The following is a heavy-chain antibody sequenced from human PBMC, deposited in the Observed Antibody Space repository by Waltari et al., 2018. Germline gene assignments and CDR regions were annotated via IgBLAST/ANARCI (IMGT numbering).Heavy chain of an antibody. Sequence: QLQLRRWGAGRLKLSETLSLTCAVYGGSFSGSSGRWIRRPPGKGRKWIGEINHSGSTNYNPSLKSRVTISVDTSKNQFSLKLSSVTAADTAVYYCARYDYGSGTYLPYYYYGMDVWGQGTTVTVSS. V-gene: IGHV4-34*01. J-gene: IGHJ6*02. CDR1: GGSFSGSS. CDR2: INHSGST. D-gene: IGHD3-10*01. CDR3: ARYDYGSGTYLPYYYYGMDV.